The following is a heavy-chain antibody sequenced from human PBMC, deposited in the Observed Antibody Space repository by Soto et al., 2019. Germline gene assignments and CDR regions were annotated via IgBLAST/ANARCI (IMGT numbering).Heavy chain of an antibody. Sequence: GGSLRLSCAASGFSFSSYAVSWVRQAPGKGLEWVSVFDGSVGHTYYTNSVKGRFTISNDNSKNTLFLQMNSLKAEDTAVYFCAKYLQYDSGWPLHYWGQGTLVTVSS. V-gene: IGHV3-23*01. CDR3: AKYLQYDSGWPLHY. CDR2: FDGSVGHT. D-gene: IGHD6-19*01. J-gene: IGHJ4*02. CDR1: GFSFSSYA.